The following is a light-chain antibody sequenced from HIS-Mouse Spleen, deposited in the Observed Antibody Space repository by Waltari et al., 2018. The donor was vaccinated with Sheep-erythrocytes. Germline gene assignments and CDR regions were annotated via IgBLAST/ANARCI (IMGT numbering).Light chain of an antibody. CDR2: DVS. CDR1: SRDVCGYNY. Sequence: QSALTQPRSVSGSPGQSVTISCTGTSRDVCGYNYVSWYQQHPGKAPKRMIYDVSKRPSGVPDRFSGSKSGNTASLTISGLQAEDEADYYCCSYAGSYNHVFATGTKVTVL. V-gene: IGLV2-11*01. CDR3: CSYAGSYNHV. J-gene: IGLJ1*01.